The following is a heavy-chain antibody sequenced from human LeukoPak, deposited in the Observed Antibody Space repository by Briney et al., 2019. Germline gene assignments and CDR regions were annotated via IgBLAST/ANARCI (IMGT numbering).Heavy chain of an antibody. CDR3: AKDLDYDSSGSFDY. D-gene: IGHD3-22*01. CDR2: ISCSGGRT. J-gene: IGHJ4*02. V-gene: IGHV3-23*01. Sequence: GGSLSLLCAASGFTFSSYGMSRLRPAPGKGLECVSAISCSGGRTYYADSVKGRFTISRDNSKNTLYLQMNSLRAEDTAVYYCAKDLDYDSSGSFDYWGQGTLVTVSS. CDR1: GFTFSSYG.